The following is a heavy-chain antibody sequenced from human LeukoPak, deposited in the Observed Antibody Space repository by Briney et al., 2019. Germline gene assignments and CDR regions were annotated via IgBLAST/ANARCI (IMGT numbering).Heavy chain of an antibody. CDR1: GFTFSSYG. CDR2: IRYDGSTK. V-gene: IGHV3-30*02. CDR3: ARTSQPAAFYYYYYMDV. Sequence: GGSLRLSCAASGFTFSSYGMHWVRQAPGKGLEWVAFIRYDGSTKYYADSVKGRFTISRDNAKNSLYLQMNSLRAEDTAVYYCARTSQPAAFYYYYYMDVWGKGTTVTVSS. J-gene: IGHJ6*03. D-gene: IGHD2-2*01.